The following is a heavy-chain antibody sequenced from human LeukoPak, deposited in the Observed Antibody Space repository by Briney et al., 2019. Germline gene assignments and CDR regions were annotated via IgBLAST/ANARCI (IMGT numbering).Heavy chain of an antibody. CDR1: GYTFTSYY. CDR2: INPSGGST. CDR3: ARDLGRDGSGWYPYHDY. Sequence: ASVKVSCKASGYTFTSYYMHWVRQAPGQGLEWMGIINPSGGSTSYAQKFQGRVTMTRDTSTSTVYMELSSLRSEDTAVYYCARDLGRDGSGWYPYHDYWGQGTRVTVSS. V-gene: IGHV1-46*01. J-gene: IGHJ4*02. D-gene: IGHD6-19*01.